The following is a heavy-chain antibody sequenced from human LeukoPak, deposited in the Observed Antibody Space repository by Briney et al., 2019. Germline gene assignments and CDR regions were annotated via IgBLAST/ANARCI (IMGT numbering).Heavy chain of an antibody. D-gene: IGHD6-19*01. Sequence: PGGSLRLSCAASGFTFSSYAMSWVRQAPGKGLEWVSAISGSGGSTYYADSVKGRFTISRDNSKNTLYLQMNSLRAEDTAVYYCATLVRLGTAVAGGAFEIWGQGTMVTVSS. J-gene: IGHJ3*02. CDR2: ISGSGGST. CDR1: GFTFSSYA. V-gene: IGHV3-23*01. CDR3: ATLVRLGTAVAGGAFEI.